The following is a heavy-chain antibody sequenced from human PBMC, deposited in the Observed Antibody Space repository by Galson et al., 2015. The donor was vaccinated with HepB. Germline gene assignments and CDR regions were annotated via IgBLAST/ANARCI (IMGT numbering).Heavy chain of an antibody. Sequence: SLRLSCAASGFTLKSYWMNWVRQAPGKGLVWVSRINGDGSSTDYADSVKGRFTISRDNARNSLYPQMNSLRAEDTAVYYCARDISPDTAMGSHAFDIWGQGTMVTVSS. J-gene: IGHJ3*02. V-gene: IGHV3-74*01. CDR3: ARDISPDTAMGSHAFDI. CDR2: INGDGSST. CDR1: GFTLKSYW. D-gene: IGHD5-18*01.